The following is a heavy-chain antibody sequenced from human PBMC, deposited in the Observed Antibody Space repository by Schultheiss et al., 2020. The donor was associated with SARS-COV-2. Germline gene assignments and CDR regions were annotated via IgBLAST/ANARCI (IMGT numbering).Heavy chain of an antibody. CDR2: IYSGGST. D-gene: IGHD3-3*02. CDR1: GFTVSSNY. V-gene: IGHV3-66*01. Sequence: GGSLRLSCAASGFTVSSNYMSWVRQAPGKGLEWVSVIYSGGSTYYADSVKGRFTISRDNSKNTLYLQMNSLRAEDTAVYYCARDISSYYGMDVWGQGTTVTVSS. CDR3: ARDISSYYGMDV. J-gene: IGHJ6*02.